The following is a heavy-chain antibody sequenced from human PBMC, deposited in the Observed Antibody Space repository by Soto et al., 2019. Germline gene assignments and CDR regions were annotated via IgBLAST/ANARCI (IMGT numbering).Heavy chain of an antibody. CDR3: ARDRGYSDYTYYYYGMDV. D-gene: IGHD5-12*01. J-gene: IGHJ6*02. CDR2: IIPTFGTT. CDR1: GGTFSNYA. Sequence: SVKVSCKASGGTFSNYAINWVRQAPGQGLEWMGGIIPTFGTTTYAQKFQGTVTIIADKSTSTAYMDLSSLRSEDTAVYYCARDRGYSDYTYYYYGMDVWGQGTTVTVSS. V-gene: IGHV1-69*06.